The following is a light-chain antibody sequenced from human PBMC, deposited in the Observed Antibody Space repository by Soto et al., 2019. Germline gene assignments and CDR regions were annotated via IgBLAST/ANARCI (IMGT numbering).Light chain of an antibody. J-gene: IGLJ1*01. CDR3: SSYTSTSTLV. CDR2: EVS. V-gene: IGLV2-14*01. Sequence: ALTQPASVSGSPGQSITISCTGTSSDVGGYNYVSWYQQHPGKAPKLMIYEVSNRPSGVSNRFSGSKSGNTASLTISGLQAEDEADYYCSSYTSTSTLVFGTGTKVTVL. CDR1: SSDVGGYNY.